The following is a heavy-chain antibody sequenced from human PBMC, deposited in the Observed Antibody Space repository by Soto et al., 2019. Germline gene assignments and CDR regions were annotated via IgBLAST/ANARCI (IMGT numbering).Heavy chain of an antibody. Sequence: ASVKVSCKASGYTFTSYYMHWVRQAPGQGLEWMGIINPSGGSTSYAQKFQGRVTMTRDTSTSTVYMELSSLRSEDTAVYYCARERVYDSSGYHPGYWGQGTLVTAPQ. CDR2: INPSGGST. D-gene: IGHD3-22*01. CDR1: GYTFTSYY. CDR3: ARERVYDSSGYHPGY. J-gene: IGHJ4*02. V-gene: IGHV1-46*03.